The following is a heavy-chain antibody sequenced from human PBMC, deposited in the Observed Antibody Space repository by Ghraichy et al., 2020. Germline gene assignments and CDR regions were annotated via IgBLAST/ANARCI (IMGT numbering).Heavy chain of an antibody. J-gene: IGHJ6*02. CDR1: GASLNSGGYY. V-gene: IGHV4-31*03. CDR3: ERGLPLDV. Sequence: SETLSLTCSVSGASLNSGGYYWTWVRQLPGKGLEWIGYIHFDGTTYYNPSLKGRVVISRDTSKNQFSLTVNSVTAADTAVYYCERGLPLDVWCQGTTVTVS. CDR2: IHFDGTT.